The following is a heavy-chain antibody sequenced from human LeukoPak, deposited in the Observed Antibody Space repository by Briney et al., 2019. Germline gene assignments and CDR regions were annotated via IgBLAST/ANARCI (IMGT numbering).Heavy chain of an antibody. CDR1: GGSISSSSYY. CDR2: IYYSGST. V-gene: IGHV4-39*07. J-gene: IGHJ5*02. D-gene: IGHD3-16*02. Sequence: PSETLSLTCTISGGSISSSSYYWGWICQPPGKGLEWIGSIYYSGSTYYNPSLKSRVTISVDTSKSQFSLKLSSVTAADTAVYYCARGYPWFDPWGQGTLVTVSS. CDR3: ARGYPWFDP.